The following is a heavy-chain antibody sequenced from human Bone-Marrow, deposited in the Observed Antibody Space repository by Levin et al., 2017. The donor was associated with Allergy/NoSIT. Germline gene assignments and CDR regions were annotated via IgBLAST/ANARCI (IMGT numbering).Heavy chain of an antibody. D-gene: IGHD4-17*01. Sequence: GESLKISCAASGFSFSYYGVHWVRQAPGKGLEWVAVFWYDGSKKYYADSVKGRFTISRDNSKNTLYLQMNSLRAEDTAVYYCAREDGVSAFNYYYGLDVWGQGTTVTVSS. CDR3: AREDGVSAFNYYYGLDV. J-gene: IGHJ6*02. V-gene: IGHV3-33*01. CDR1: GFSFSYYG. CDR2: FWYDGSKK.